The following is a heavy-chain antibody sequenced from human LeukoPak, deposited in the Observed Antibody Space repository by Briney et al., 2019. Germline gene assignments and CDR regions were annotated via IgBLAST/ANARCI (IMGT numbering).Heavy chain of an antibody. CDR1: GFTFSSYE. Sequence: GGSLRLSCAASGFTFSSYEMNWVRQAPGKGLEWVAVISYDGSDKYIADLMKGRFTISRDNSKNTLYLQMNSLKAEDTAVYYCANFYGDYLSPTDWGQGTLVTVSS. V-gene: IGHV3-30*18. D-gene: IGHD4-17*01. CDR3: ANFYGDYLSPTD. J-gene: IGHJ4*02. CDR2: ISYDGSDK.